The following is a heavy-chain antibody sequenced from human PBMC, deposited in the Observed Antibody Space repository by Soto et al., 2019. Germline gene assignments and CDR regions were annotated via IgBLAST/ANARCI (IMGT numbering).Heavy chain of an antibody. J-gene: IGHJ6*02. CDR3: ARVGYYGSGNDFLDYYSYGMDV. CDR1: GGTFSSYA. V-gene: IGHV1-69*01. CDR2: IIPIFGTA. D-gene: IGHD3-10*01. Sequence: QVQLVQSGAEVKKPGSSVKVSCKASGGTFSSYAISWVRRAPGQGLEWMGGIIPIFGTANYAQKFQGRVTITADESKSTAYMELSSLRTEDTAVYYCARVGYYGSGNDFLDYYSYGMDVWGQGTTVTVSS.